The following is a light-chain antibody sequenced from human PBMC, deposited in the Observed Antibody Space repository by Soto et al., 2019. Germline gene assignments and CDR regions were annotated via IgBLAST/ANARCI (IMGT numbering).Light chain of an antibody. CDR1: QSISSW. CDR2: DAS. Sequence: DIQMTQSPSTLSASGGDIVTITCRASQSISSWLAWYQQKPGKAPKLLIYDASSLESGVPSRFSGSGSGTEFTLTINSLQPDDFATYYCQSYRNFSWKCGQGTKGDIK. CDR3: QSYRNFSWK. J-gene: IGKJ1*01. V-gene: IGKV1-5*01.